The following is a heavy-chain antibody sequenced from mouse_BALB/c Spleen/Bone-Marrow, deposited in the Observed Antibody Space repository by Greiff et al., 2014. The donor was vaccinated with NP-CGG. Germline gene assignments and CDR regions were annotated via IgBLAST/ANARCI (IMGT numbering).Heavy chain of an antibody. V-gene: IGHV4-1*02. CDR1: GFDFSTFW. CDR3: ASLHYYGYWAY. CDR2: INPDRRTI. Sequence: VQLQQSGGDLVQPGGSLRLSCAASGFDFSTFWMSWVRQAPGKGLEWIGEINPDRRTINYSPSLKDKFVISRDNAKNTLYLLMSQVRSVDTALYYCASLHYYGYWAYWGQETLVTVSA. D-gene: IGHD1-2*01. J-gene: IGHJ3*01.